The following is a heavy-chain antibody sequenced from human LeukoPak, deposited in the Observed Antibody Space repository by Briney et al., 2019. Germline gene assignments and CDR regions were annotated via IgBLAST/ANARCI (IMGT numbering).Heavy chain of an antibody. CDR1: GFTFRGYA. CDR3: AKDSGSGSYYSFDY. D-gene: IGHD3-10*01. CDR2: ISGSGGST. V-gene: IGHV3-23*01. J-gene: IGHJ4*02. Sequence: PGGSLRLSCAASGFTFRGYAMSWVRQAPGKGLEWVSAISGSGGSTYYADSVKGRFTISRDNSKNTLYLQMNSLRAEDTAVYYCAKDSGSGSYYSFDYWGQGTLVTVSS.